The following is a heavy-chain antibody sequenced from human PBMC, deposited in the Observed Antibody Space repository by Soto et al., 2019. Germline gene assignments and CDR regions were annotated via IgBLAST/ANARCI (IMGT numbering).Heavy chain of an antibody. J-gene: IGHJ4*02. CDR3: ASVRRDGYKGLDY. D-gene: IGHD5-12*01. CDR1: GGSISSSNW. Sequence: SETLSLTCAVSGGSISSSNWWSWARQPPGKGLEWIGEIYHSGSTNYNPSLKSRVTISVDKSKNQFSLKLSSVTAADTAVYYCASVRRDGYKGLDYWGQGTLVTVSS. V-gene: IGHV4-4*02. CDR2: IYHSGST.